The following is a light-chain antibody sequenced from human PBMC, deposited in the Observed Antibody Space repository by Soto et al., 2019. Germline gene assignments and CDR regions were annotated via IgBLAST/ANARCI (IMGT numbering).Light chain of an antibody. CDR3: VLYMGSGIGV. CDR2: STN. J-gene: IGLJ3*02. V-gene: IGLV8-61*01. CDR1: SGSVSTSYY. Sequence: QAVVTQEPSFSVSPGRTVTLTCGLSSGSVSTSYYPSWYQQTPGQAPRTLIYSTNTRSSGVPDRFSGSILGNKAAFTITGAQADDESDYYCVLYMGSGIGVFGGGTKLTVL.